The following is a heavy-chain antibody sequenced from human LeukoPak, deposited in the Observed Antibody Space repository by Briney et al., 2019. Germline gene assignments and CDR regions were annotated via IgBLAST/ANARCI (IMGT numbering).Heavy chain of an antibody. CDR3: ARVDGDYLLDY. D-gene: IGHD4-17*01. CDR1: GYTFTGYY. Sequence: ASVKVSCKASGYTFTGYYMHWVRQAPGQGLEWMGWINPNSGSTNYAQKFQGRVTMTRDTSISTAYMELSRLRSDDTAVYYCARVDGDYLLDYWGQGTLLTASS. J-gene: IGHJ4*02. CDR2: INPNSGST. V-gene: IGHV1-2*02.